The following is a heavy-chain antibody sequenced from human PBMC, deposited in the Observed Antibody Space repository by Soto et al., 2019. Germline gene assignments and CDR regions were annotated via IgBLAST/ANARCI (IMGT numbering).Heavy chain of an antibody. Sequence: QLQLQESGSGLVKPSQTLSLTCAVSGGSISSGGYSWSWIRQPPGKGLEWIGYIYHSGSTYYNPALQSRVTRSVDSSKNPFSLKLSSVTAADPAVYSCASSRGSPVPLDSWGQGTLVTVSS. CDR3: ASSRGSPVPLDS. CDR2: IYHSGST. CDR1: GGSISSGGYS. J-gene: IGHJ4*02. D-gene: IGHD1-26*01. V-gene: IGHV4-30-2*01.